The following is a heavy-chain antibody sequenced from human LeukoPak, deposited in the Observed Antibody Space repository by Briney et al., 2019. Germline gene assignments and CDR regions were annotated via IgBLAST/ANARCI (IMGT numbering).Heavy chain of an antibody. J-gene: IGHJ4*02. CDR2: INPNSGGT. CDR1: RYTFTGYY. V-gene: IGHV1-2*02. D-gene: IGHD6-13*01. Sequence: SVKVSCKASRYTFTGYYMHWVRQAPGQGLEWMGWINPNSGGTNYAQKFQGRVTMTRDTSISTAYMELSRLRSDDTAVYYCARGSGYSSSWLTYWGQGTLVTVSS. CDR3: ARGSGYSSSWLTY.